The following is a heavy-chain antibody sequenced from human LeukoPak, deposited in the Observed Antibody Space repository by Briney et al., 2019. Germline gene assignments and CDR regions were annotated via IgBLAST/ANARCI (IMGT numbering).Heavy chain of an antibody. D-gene: IGHD6-13*01. J-gene: IGHJ4*02. CDR2: IYYSGST. Sequence: PSETLSLTCTVSGGSISSYYWSWIRQPPGKGLEWIGYIYYSGSTNYNPSLKSRVTISVDTSKNQFSLKLSSVTAADTAVYYCARGRIAAAGHPFDYWGRGTLVTVSS. CDR1: GGSISSYY. CDR3: ARGRIAAAGHPFDY. V-gene: IGHV4-59*01.